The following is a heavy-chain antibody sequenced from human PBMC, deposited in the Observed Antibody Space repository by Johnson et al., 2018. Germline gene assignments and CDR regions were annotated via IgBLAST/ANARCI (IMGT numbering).Heavy chain of an antibody. CDR2: ISSSCSTI. Sequence: VQLVESGGGLVKPGGSXRLSCAASGFTFSDYYMSWIRQAPGKGLEWVSSISSSCSTIYYADSVKGRFTLSRDNAKNSLYLQMNSLRAEDTAVYYCARDPPSDPPPSYYYYYMDVWGKGTTVTVSS. J-gene: IGHJ6*03. CDR1: GFTFSDYY. V-gene: IGHV3-11*04. CDR3: ARDPPSDPPPSYYYYYMDV.